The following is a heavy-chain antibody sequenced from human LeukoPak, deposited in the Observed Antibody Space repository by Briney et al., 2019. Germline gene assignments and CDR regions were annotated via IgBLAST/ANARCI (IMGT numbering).Heavy chain of an antibody. Sequence: PSETLSLTCTVSGGSISSYYWSWIRQPPGKGLEWIGYIYYSGSTNYNPSLKSRVIISVDTSKNQFSLRLSSVTAADTAVYYCASYGDYEVYWGQGTLVTVSS. CDR3: ASYGDYEVY. J-gene: IGHJ4*02. V-gene: IGHV4-59*08. CDR2: IYYSGST. D-gene: IGHD4-17*01. CDR1: GGSISSYY.